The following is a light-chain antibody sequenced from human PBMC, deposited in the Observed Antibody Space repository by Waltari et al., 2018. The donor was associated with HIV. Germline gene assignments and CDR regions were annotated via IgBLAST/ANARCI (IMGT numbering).Light chain of an antibody. CDR2: EGS. CDR1: SSDVGSYNL. CDR3: CSYAGSSTLV. Sequence: QSALTQPASVYGSPGQSITISCTGTSSDVGSYNLVSRYQQHPGKAPKLMIYEGSKRPSGFSNRFSGSKSGNTASLTISGLQAEDEADYYCCSYAGSSTLVFGGGTKLTVL. J-gene: IGLJ3*02. V-gene: IGLV2-23*01.